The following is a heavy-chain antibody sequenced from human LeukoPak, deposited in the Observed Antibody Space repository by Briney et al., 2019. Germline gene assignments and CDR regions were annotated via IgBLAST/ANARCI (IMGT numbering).Heavy chain of an antibody. CDR1: GGTFSSYA. CDR3: ARIYLGYDFWSGYYDY. CDR2: IIPIFGTA. J-gene: IGHJ4*02. Sequence: SVKVSCTASGGTFSSYAISWVRQAPGQGLEWMGGIIPIFGTANYAQKFQGRVTITADESTSTAYMELSGLRSEDTAVYYCARIYLGYDFWSGYYDYWGQGTLVTVSS. D-gene: IGHD3-3*01. V-gene: IGHV1-69*01.